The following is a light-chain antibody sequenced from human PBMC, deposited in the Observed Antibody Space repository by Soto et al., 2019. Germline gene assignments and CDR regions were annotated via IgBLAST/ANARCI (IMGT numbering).Light chain of an antibody. CDR2: GAS. CDR1: QTVSSVH. V-gene: IGKV3-20*01. Sequence: EIVLTQSPGTLSLSPGERATLSCRASQTVSSVHLAWCQQKPGQAPRLLIYGASRRATGIPDRFSGSGSGTDFTLTISSLQSEDFAVYYCQQYNNWPRTFGQGTKVDIK. J-gene: IGKJ1*01. CDR3: QQYNNWPRT.